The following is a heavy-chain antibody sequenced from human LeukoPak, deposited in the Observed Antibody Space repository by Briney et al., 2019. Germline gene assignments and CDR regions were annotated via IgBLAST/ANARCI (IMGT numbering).Heavy chain of an antibody. CDR3: ARGSPNVVPAAIRVYYYYYYGMDV. D-gene: IGHD2-2*02. V-gene: IGHV1-8*01. J-gene: IGHJ6*02. Sequence: GASVKVSCKASGYTFTRYDINWVRQATGQGLEWMGWMNPNRGNTGYAQKFQGRVTMTRNTSISTAYMELSSLRSEDTAVYYCARGSPNVVPAAIRVYYYYYYGMDVWGQGTTVTVSS. CDR1: GYTFTRYD. CDR2: MNPNRGNT.